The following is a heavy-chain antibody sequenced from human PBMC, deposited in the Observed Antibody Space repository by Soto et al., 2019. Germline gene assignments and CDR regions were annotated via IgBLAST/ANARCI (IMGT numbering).Heavy chain of an antibody. CDR3: ARDRDTLSSGSYTFDY. Sequence: QVQLVESGGGVVQPGRSLRLSCAASGFTFSSYAMHWVRQAPGKGLEWVAVISYDGSNKYYADSVKGRFTISRDNSKNTLYLQMNSLRAEDTAVYYCARDRDTLSSGSYTFDYWGQGTLVTVSS. V-gene: IGHV3-30-3*01. CDR2: ISYDGSNK. D-gene: IGHD1-26*01. CDR1: GFTFSSYA. J-gene: IGHJ4*02.